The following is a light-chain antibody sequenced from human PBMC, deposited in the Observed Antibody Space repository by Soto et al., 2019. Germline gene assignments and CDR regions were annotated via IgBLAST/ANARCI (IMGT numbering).Light chain of an antibody. CDR1: QGISSY. Sequence: AIQLTQSPSSLSASVGDIVTITCRASQGISSYLAWYQQKPGKAPKLLISDVSSLERGVPSRFSGSGSGTEFTLTISSMQPDDFATFYCQQYNGYSRTFGQGTKVDIK. V-gene: IGKV1-13*02. J-gene: IGKJ1*01. CDR2: DVS. CDR3: QQYNGYSRT.